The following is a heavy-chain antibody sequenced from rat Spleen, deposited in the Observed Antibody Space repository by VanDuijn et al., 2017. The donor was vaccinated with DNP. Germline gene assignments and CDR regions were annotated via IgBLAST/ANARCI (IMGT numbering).Heavy chain of an antibody. V-gene: IGHV5-22*01. CDR1: GFTFSDYN. J-gene: IGHJ3*01. Sequence: EVQLVESGGGLVQPGGSLKLSCAASGFTFSDYNMAWVRQAPTKGLEWVAYINYDGGGTYYGHSVEGRFTISRDNAKTTLYLQMNSLRSEDMATYYCVRPYHYSGGGFACWGQGTLVTVSS. D-gene: IGHD1-1*01. CDR2: INYDGGGT. CDR3: VRPYHYSGGGFAC.